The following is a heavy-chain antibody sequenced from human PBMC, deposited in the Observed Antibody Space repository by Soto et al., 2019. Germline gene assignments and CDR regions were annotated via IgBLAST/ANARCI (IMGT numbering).Heavy chain of an antibody. V-gene: IGHV5-51*01. Sequence: GESLKISCKGSGYSFTSYWIGWVRQMPGKGLEWMGIIYPGDSDTRYSPSFQGQVTISADKSISTAYLQWSSLKASDTAMYYCARRLVITMFRGWDGWFDPRGQGTLVPVSS. CDR2: IYPGDSDT. D-gene: IGHD3-10*01. CDR1: GYSFTSYW. CDR3: ARRLVITMFRGWDGWFDP. J-gene: IGHJ5*02.